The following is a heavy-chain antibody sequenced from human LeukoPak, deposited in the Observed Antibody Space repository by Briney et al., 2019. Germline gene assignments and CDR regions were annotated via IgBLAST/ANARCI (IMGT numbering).Heavy chain of an antibody. D-gene: IGHD1-26*01. CDR2: IIPIFGTA. J-gene: IGHJ3*02. V-gene: IGHV1-69*05. CDR3: ARVLSGSYYDAFDI. CDR1: GGTFSSYA. Sequence: SVKVSXKASGGTFSSYAISWVRQAPGQGLEWIGRIIPIFGTANYAQKFQGRVTITTDESTSTAYMELSSLRSEDTAVYYCARVLSGSYYDAFDIWGQGTMVTVSS.